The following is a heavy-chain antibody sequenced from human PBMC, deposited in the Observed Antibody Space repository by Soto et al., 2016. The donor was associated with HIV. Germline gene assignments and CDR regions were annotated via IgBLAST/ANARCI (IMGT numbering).Heavy chain of an antibody. CDR1: GGSFSGYY. V-gene: IGHV4-34*01. D-gene: IGHD2-15*01. CDR3: ARGHYPSGGLDS. Sequence: QVQLQQWGAGLLKPSETLSLTCAVYGGSFSGYYWSWIRQPPGKGLEWIGDINHSGSNNLNPSLKGRVTLSVDTSKNQFSLRLSSVTAADRAVYYCARGHYPSGGLDSWGQGMLVTVSS. J-gene: IGHJ4*02. CDR2: INHSGSN.